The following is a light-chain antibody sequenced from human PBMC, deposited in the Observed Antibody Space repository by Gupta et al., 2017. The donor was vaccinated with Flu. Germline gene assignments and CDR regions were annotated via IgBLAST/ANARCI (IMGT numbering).Light chain of an antibody. CDR3: QSYASSLSGFYV. Sequence: VTISCTGSSSNIGAGYDVHWYQQLPGTAPKLLIYGNSNRPSGVPDRFSGSKSGTSASLAITGLQAEDEADYYCQSYASSLSGFYVFGTGT. CDR1: SSNIGAGYD. V-gene: IGLV1-40*01. CDR2: GNS. J-gene: IGLJ1*01.